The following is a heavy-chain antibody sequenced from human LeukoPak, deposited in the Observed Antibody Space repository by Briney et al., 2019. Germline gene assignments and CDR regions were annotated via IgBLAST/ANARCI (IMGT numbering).Heavy chain of an antibody. CDR3: ARDPGYWQDGYNRDLGIDY. D-gene: IGHD5-24*01. Sequence: ASVKVSCKASGYTFTGYYMHWVRQAPGQGLEWMGRINPNSGGTNYAQKFQGRVTMTRDTSISTAYMELSRLRSDDTAVYYCARDPGYWQDGYNRDLGIDYWGQGTLVTVS. CDR1: GYTFTGYY. J-gene: IGHJ4*02. CDR2: INPNSGGT. V-gene: IGHV1-2*06.